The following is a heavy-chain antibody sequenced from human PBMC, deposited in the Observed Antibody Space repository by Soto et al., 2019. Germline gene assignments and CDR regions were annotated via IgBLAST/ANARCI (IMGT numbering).Heavy chain of an antibody. CDR3: AREGYCSGGSCYLDI. Sequence: QVQLVESGGGVVQPGRSLRLSCAASGFTFSSYGMHWVRQAPGKGLEWVAVIWYDGSNKYYADSVKGRFTISRDNSKNTLDLQMNSLRAEDTAVYYCAREGYCSGGSCYLDIRGQGTMVTVSS. J-gene: IGHJ3*02. CDR1: GFTFSSYG. D-gene: IGHD2-15*01. V-gene: IGHV3-33*01. CDR2: IWYDGSNK.